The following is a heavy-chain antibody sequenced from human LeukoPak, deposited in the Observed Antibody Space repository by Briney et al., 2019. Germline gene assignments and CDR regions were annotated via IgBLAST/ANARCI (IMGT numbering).Heavy chain of an antibody. Sequence: KSSETLSLTCAVYGGSFSGYYWSWIRQPPGKGLEWIGEINHSGSTNYNPSLKSRVTISVDKSKNQFSLKLSSVTAADTAVYYCARAEYDSSGYLYFDYWGQGTLVTVSS. CDR3: ARAEYDSSGYLYFDY. CDR2: INHSGST. D-gene: IGHD3-22*01. J-gene: IGHJ4*02. CDR1: GGSFSGYY. V-gene: IGHV4-34*01.